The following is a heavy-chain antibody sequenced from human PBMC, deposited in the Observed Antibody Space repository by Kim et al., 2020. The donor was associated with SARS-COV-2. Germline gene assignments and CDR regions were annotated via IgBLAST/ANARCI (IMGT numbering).Heavy chain of an antibody. D-gene: IGHD3-22*01. Sequence: GGSLRLSCAASGFTFSSYSMNWVRQAPGKGLEWVSYISSSSSTIYYADSVKGRFTISRDNAKNSLYLQMNSLRAEDTAVYYCARDRMIVVDYWGQGTLVTVSS. CDR2: ISSSSSTI. CDR3: ARDRMIVVDY. J-gene: IGHJ4*02. V-gene: IGHV3-48*04. CDR1: GFTFSSYS.